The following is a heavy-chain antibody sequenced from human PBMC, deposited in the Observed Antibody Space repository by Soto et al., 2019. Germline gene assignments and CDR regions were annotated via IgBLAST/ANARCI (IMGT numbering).Heavy chain of an antibody. V-gene: IGHV3-33*06. J-gene: IGHJ4*02. D-gene: IGHD5-18*01. CDR3: AKLQAYSYGPGAYFDY. Sequence: PGGSLRLSCAASGFTFSSYDMHWVRPAPGKGLEWVAVIWCDGSNKYYVDSVKGRFTISRDISKNTLYLQMNSLRAEDTAVYYCAKLQAYSYGPGAYFDYWGQGTLVTVSS. CDR1: GFTFSSYD. CDR2: IWCDGSNK.